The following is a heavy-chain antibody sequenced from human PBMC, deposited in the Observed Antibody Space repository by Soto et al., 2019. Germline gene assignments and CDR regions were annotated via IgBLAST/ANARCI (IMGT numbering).Heavy chain of an antibody. CDR2: IWHDGSKK. D-gene: IGHD3-10*01. V-gene: IGHV3-33*01. Sequence: QVQLVESGGGVVQPGRSPRLSCATSGFTYGHFGMHWARQAPGKGLEWVAVIWHDGSKKLYADSVKGRFAISRDDSKKTLYLQMNSLRVGDTAMYYCARDAYGTAGQGGAFDIWGQGTVVIVSS. CDR3: ARDAYGTAGQGGAFDI. J-gene: IGHJ3*02. CDR1: GFTYGHFG.